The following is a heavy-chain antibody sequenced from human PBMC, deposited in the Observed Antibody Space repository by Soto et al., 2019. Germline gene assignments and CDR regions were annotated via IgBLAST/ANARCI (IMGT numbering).Heavy chain of an antibody. CDR1: GFTFSSYA. J-gene: IGHJ4*02. CDR3: ARDLGVFDY. Sequence: GGSLRLSCAASGFTFSSYAMHWVRQAPGKGLEWVAVISYDGSNKYYADSVKGRFTISRDNSKNTLYLQMNSLRAEDTAVYYCARDLGVFDYWGQGTMVTVYS. D-gene: IGHD3-3*01. V-gene: IGHV3-30-3*01. CDR2: ISYDGSNK.